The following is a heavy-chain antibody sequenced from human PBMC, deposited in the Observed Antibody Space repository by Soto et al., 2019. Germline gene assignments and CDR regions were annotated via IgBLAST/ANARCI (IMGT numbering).Heavy chain of an antibody. V-gene: IGHV2-5*01. CDR2: IYWNDDE. CDR3: AYSGDFWSGFPFDY. Sequence: SGPTLVNPTQTLTLTCTFSGFSLSTGGVGVGWIRQPPGKALEWLALIYWNDDERYSPSLKSRLTITKDTSKNQVVLTMTNMDPVDTATYYCAYSGDFWSGFPFDYWGKGTLVTVSS. D-gene: IGHD3-3*01. CDR1: GFSLSTGGVG. J-gene: IGHJ4*02.